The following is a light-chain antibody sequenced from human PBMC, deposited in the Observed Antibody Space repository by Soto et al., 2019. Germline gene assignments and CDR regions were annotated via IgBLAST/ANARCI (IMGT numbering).Light chain of an antibody. CDR1: QTLSSSY. CDR2: GAS. Sequence: EIVLTQPPGTLSLSPGERATLSCRASQTLSSSYLAWYQQILGQAPRLLIYGASSMAAGIPDRFSGSGSETYFTLTISRLESEDFAEYYCQQYDTSPYTFGQGKKLEIK. V-gene: IGKV3-20*01. J-gene: IGKJ2*01. CDR3: QQYDTSPYT.